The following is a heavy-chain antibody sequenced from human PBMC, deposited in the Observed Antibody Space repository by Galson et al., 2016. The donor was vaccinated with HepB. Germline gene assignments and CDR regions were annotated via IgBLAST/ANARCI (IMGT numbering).Heavy chain of an antibody. V-gene: IGHV3-48*01. J-gene: IGHJ1*01. Sequence: SLIPSCAASGFPFSGVSINWSRQAPRKGLVGIEYISGSSGDTKYSDSVRGRFIISRDNGKNSLYLNMNSLTPADTAIYYCAKDYYGSASSMHWGQGTLVTVSA. CDR2: ISGSSGDT. CDR3: AKDYYGSASSMH. D-gene: IGHD3-10*01. CDR1: GFPFSGVS.